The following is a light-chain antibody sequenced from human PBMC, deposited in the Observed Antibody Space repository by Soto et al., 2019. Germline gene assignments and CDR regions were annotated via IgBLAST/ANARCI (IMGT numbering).Light chain of an antibody. CDR3: ASWDDSLSSHV. CDR1: TSNIGSNT. V-gene: IGLV1-44*01. CDR2: SND. Sequence: QSVLTQPPSASGTPGQRVTISCSGSTSNIGSNTVTWYQQFPGAAPRLLIHSNDQRPSGVPDRFSGSKSGTSASLALSGLQSEDEADYYCASWDDSLSSHVFGGGTKV. J-gene: IGLJ1*01.